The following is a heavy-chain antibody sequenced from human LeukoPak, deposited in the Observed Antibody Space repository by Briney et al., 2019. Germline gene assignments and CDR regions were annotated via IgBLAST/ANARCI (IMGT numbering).Heavy chain of an antibody. J-gene: IGHJ4*02. Sequence: PGGSLRLSCAASGFTFSSYAMSWVRQAPGKGLEWVSAISGSGGSTYYADSVKGRFTISRDNSKNTLYLQMNSLRAEDTAVYYCAKGTSDIVVVQAAGFFDYWGQGTLVTVSS. V-gene: IGHV3-23*01. CDR3: AKGTSDIVVVQAAGFFDY. D-gene: IGHD2-2*01. CDR1: GFTFSSYA. CDR2: ISGSGGST.